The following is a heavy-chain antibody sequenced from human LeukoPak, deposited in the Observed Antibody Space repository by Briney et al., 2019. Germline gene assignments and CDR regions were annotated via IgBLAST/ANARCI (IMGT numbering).Heavy chain of an antibody. D-gene: IGHD3-22*01. V-gene: IGHV3-7*01. CDR2: IKQDGSEK. Sequence: GGSLRLSCAGSGYTFSNYWMSWVRQAPGKGLEWVANIKQDGSEKYYVDSVKGRFTISRDNAKNSLYLQMNSLRAEDTAVYYCARDSYDSSGYYWASNDYWGQGTLVTVSS. CDR3: ARDSYDSSGYYWASNDY. J-gene: IGHJ4*02. CDR1: GYTFSNYW.